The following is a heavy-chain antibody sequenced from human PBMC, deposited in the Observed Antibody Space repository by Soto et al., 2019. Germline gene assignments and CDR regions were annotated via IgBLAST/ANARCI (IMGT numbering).Heavy chain of an antibody. D-gene: IGHD1-7*01. J-gene: IGHJ4*02. V-gene: IGHV3-23*01. Sequence: GGSLRLSCAASGFTFSSYAMSWVRQAPGKGLEWVSAISGSGGSTYYADSVKGRFTISRDNSKNTLYLQMNSLRAEDTAVYYCATITDGITGTTMVYWGQGTLVTVSS. CDR2: ISGSGGST. CDR3: ATITDGITGTTMVY. CDR1: GFTFSSYA.